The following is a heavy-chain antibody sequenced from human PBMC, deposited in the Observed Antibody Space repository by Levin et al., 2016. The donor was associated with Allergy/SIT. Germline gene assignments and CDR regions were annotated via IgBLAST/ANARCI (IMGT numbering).Heavy chain of an antibody. CDR1: GYNFNSYW. CDR3: VRQGAWDSNWG. D-gene: IGHD1-26*01. V-gene: IGHV5-51*01. CDR2: SDPRDSGT. Sequence: KVSCKGSGYNFNSYWIAWVRQMPGKGLEWMGMSDPRDSGTRYSPSSQGQVTISVDKSISTAYLQWSSLKASDTAMYYCVRQGAWDSNWGWGQGTLVTVSS. J-gene: IGHJ4*02.